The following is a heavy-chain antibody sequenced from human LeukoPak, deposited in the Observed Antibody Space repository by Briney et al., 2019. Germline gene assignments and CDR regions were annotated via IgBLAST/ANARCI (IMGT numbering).Heavy chain of an antibody. Sequence: PSETLSLTCTVSGGSMSSYYWSWIRQTPGKGLEWIAYIYYSGSTYYNPSLKSRVTISVDTSKNQFSLKLSSVTAADTAVYYCAKGHRNGGFDYWGQGTLVTVSS. CDR2: IYYSGST. D-gene: IGHD3-10*01. CDR3: AKGHRNGGFDY. CDR1: GGSMSSYY. J-gene: IGHJ4*02. V-gene: IGHV4-59*08.